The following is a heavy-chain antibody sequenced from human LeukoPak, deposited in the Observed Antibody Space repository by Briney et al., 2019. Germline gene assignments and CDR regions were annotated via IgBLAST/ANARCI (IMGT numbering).Heavy chain of an antibody. CDR3: ARGRAGIAAAGFEY. D-gene: IGHD6-13*01. V-gene: IGHV3-30*04. CDR2: ISFDGANK. J-gene: IGHJ4*02. Sequence: QPGGSLTLSCATSGFTFSMSSMHWLPLAPGKGREWLADISFDGANKFSGDSVKGRFSISRDNSKNTLYLQMNSLGLDDTVVYFCARGRAGIAAAGFEYWGEGTLVTASS. CDR1: GFTFSMSS.